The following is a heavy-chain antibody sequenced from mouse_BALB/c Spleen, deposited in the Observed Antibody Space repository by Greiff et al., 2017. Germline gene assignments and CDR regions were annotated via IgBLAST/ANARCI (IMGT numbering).Heavy chain of an antibody. J-gene: IGHJ3*01. CDR2: IWAGGST. CDR3: ARDRAYYGNLFAY. Sequence: VHLVESGPGLVAPSQSLSITCTVSGFSLTSYGVHWVRQPPGKGLEWLGVIWAGGSTNYNSALMSRLSISKDNSKSQVFLKMNSLQTDDTAMYYCARDRAYYGNLFAYWGQGTLVTVSA. D-gene: IGHD2-10*01. CDR1: GFSLTSYG. V-gene: IGHV2-9*02.